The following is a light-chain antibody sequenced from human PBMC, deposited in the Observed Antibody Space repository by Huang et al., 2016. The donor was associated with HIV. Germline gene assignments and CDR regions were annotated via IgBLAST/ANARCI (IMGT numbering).Light chain of an antibody. CDR1: QSVDTY. CDR2: DAS. J-gene: IGKJ4*01. V-gene: IGKV3-11*01. CDR3: QQRSSWPPT. Sequence: EIVLTQSPVTLSRSPGQRATLTCRASQSVDTYLAWYQQKPGQAPRLLIYDASNRATGIPARVSGSGSGTDFTLTISSLEPDDFVVYFCQQRSSWPPTFGGGTTIEIK.